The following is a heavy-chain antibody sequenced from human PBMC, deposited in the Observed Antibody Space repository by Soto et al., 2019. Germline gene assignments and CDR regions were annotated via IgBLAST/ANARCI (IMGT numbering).Heavy chain of an antibody. CDR2: ISPYNGNT. V-gene: IGHV1-18*01. CDR3: ASGPITIFGVPRDFY. D-gene: IGHD3-3*01. Sequence: ASVKFSCKPSGYTFTTYGISCVRQAPGQGLEWMGWISPYNGNTNYAQKLQGRVTMTTDTSTSTAYMELRSLRSDDTAVYYCASGPITIFGVPRDFYWGQGTLVTVSS. J-gene: IGHJ4*02. CDR1: GYTFTTYG.